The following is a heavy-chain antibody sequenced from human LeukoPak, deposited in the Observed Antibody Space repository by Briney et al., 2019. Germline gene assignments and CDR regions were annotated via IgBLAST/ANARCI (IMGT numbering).Heavy chain of an antibody. CDR2: IYYSGST. D-gene: IGHD6-13*01. J-gene: IGHJ5*02. CDR3: ARHGPIGAAAGTGWFDP. V-gene: IGHV4-39*01. Sequence: KASETLSLTCTVSGGSISSSSYYWGWIRQPPGKGLEWIGSIYYSGSTYYNPPLKSRVTISVDTSKNQFSLKLSSVTAADTAVYYCARHGPIGAAAGTGWFDPWGQGTLVTVSS. CDR1: GGSISSSSYY.